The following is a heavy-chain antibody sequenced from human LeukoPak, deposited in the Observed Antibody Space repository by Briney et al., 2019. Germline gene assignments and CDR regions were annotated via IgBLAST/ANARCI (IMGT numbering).Heavy chain of an antibody. V-gene: IGHV4-34*01. CDR3: ARGGHTAMVTYFDY. J-gene: IGHJ4*02. Sequence: SETLSLTCAVYGVSFSGYYWSWLRQPPGKGLEWIGEINHSGSTNYNPSLKSRVTISVDTSKNQFSLKLSSVTAADTAVYYCARGGHTAMVTYFDYWGQGTLVTVSS. D-gene: IGHD5-18*01. CDR1: GVSFSGYY. CDR2: INHSGST.